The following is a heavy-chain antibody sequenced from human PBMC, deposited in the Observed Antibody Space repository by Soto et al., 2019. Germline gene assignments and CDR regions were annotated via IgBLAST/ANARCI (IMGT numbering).Heavy chain of an antibody. Sequence: EVQLVESGGGLVQPGGSLRLSCAASGFTFSSYAMHWVRQAPGKGLEYVSGITSNGGNTDYASSVKGRFTISRDNSKNALYHQMGSLRAEEMAVYYFTRRIPFGYGMDVWGQGTTVTVS. J-gene: IGHJ6*02. CDR3: TRRIPFGYGMDV. CDR1: GFTFSSYA. CDR2: ITSNGGNT. V-gene: IGHV3-64*01. D-gene: IGHD2-21*01.